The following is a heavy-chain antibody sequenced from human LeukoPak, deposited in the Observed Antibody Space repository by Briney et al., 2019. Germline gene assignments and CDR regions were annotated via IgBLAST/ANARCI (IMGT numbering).Heavy chain of an antibody. V-gene: IGHV3-21*01. CDR3: ASLGIAAAGKDY. CDR1: GFTFSSYS. J-gene: IGHJ4*02. Sequence: RGSLRLSCAASGFTFSSYSMNWVRQAPGKGLEWVSSISSSSSYIYYADSVKGRFTISRDNAKNSLYLQMNSLRAEDTAVYYCASLGIAAAGKDYWGQGTLVTVSS. D-gene: IGHD6-13*01. CDR2: ISSSSSYI.